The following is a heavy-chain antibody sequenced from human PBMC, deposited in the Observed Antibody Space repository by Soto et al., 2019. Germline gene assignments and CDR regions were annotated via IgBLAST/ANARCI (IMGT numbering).Heavy chain of an antibody. Sequence: QVQLQESGPGLVKPSGTLSLTCAVSSGSISSSNWWSWVRQPPGKGLEWIGEIYHSGSTNYNPSLKSRVTISGDKSKNQFSLKLSSVTAADTAVYYCARGGYDYGDYNWFDPWGQGTLVTVSS. V-gene: IGHV4-4*02. CDR2: IYHSGST. D-gene: IGHD4-17*01. CDR3: ARGGYDYGDYNWFDP. CDR1: SGSISSSNW. J-gene: IGHJ5*02.